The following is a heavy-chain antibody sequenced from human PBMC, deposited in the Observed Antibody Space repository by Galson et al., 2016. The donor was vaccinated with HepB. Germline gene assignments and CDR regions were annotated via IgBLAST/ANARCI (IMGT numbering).Heavy chain of an antibody. CDR3: ARQTYYYDGVGRYYFDY. CDR1: GGSIRSTYH. V-gene: IGHV4-39*01. J-gene: IGHJ4*02. Sequence: SETLSLTCTVSGGSIRSTYHWSWIRHRPGKGLEWIGYIYSKGSTYYNPSFKSRLTISVDTSKNQFSLKLTSVSAADTAVYYCARQTYYYDGVGRYYFDYWGQGALVTVSS. CDR2: IYSKGST. D-gene: IGHD3-22*01.